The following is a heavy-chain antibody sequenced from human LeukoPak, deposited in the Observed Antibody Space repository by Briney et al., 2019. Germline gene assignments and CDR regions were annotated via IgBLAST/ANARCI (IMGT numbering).Heavy chain of an antibody. CDR1: GGSFSGYY. Sequence: SETLSLTCAVYGGSFSGYYWSWIRQPPGKGLEWIGEINHSGSTNYNPSLKSRVTISVGTSKNQFSLKLSSVTAEDTAVYYCARGRQNYGDYPYWGQGTLVTVSS. CDR2: INHSGST. V-gene: IGHV4-34*01. J-gene: IGHJ4*02. D-gene: IGHD4-17*01. CDR3: ARGRQNYGDYPY.